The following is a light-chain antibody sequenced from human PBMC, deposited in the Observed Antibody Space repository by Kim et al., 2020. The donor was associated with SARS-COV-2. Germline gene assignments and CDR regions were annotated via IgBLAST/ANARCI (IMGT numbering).Light chain of an antibody. CDR1: EGISTW. CDR2: AVS. J-gene: IGKJ4*01. V-gene: IGKV1-12*01. CDR3: QQANIFPLT. Sequence: DIQLTQFPSSVSASVGDKITITCRASEGISTWLGWYQQTAGRAPKLLIYAVSSLQSGVPSRFSGGGSGTEFTLTISGLQPEDFATYYCQQANIFPLTFGGGTKVDIK.